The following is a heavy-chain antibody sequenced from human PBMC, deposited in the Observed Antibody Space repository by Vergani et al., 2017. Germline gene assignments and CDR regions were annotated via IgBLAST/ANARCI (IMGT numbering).Heavy chain of an antibody. Sequence: QLQLQESGSGLVKPSETLSLTCTVSGGSFNTYYWSWIRQSPGKGLEWIGYIYSTGSTNYNPSLNSRVTMSVDTSKNQFSLKLRSVTAADTAVYFCARVMYRDEASTGDRREGRDIWGQGTTVTISS. CDR2: IYSTGST. V-gene: IGHV4-59*13. CDR1: GGSFNTYY. D-gene: IGHD3-9*01. CDR3: ARVMYRDEASTGDRREGRDI. J-gene: IGHJ6*02.